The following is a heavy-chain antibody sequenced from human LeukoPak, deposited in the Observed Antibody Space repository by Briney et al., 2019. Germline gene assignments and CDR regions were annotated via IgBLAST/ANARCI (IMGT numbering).Heavy chain of an antibody. V-gene: IGHV3-23*01. D-gene: IGHD6-19*01. CDR1: GFTFSNYG. CDR2: ISGSGGST. Sequence: GGSLRLSCAASGFTFSNYGMSWVRQAPGKGLEWVSGISGSGGSTHYADSMKGRFTISRDNSKNTLSLQMSSLRAEDTAVYYCATRWSSGWYLGSAFDIWGQGTMVTVSS. J-gene: IGHJ3*02. CDR3: ATRWSSGWYLGSAFDI.